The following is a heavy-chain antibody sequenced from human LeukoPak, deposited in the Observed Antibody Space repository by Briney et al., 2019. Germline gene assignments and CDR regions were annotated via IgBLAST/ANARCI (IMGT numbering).Heavy chain of an antibody. CDR2: INSDGSST. V-gene: IGHV3-74*01. CDR1: GFTFSSYW. CDR3: AKEPTSSGWFDP. Sequence: GGSLRLSCAASGFTFSSYWMHWVRQAPGKGLVWVSRINSDGSSTSYADSVKGRFTISRDNSKNTLYLQMNSLRAEDTAVYYCAKEPTSSGWFDPWGQGTLVTVSS. J-gene: IGHJ5*02. D-gene: IGHD3-3*01.